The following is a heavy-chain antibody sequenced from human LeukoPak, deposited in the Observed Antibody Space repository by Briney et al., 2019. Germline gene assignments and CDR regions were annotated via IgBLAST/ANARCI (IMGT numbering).Heavy chain of an antibody. CDR1: GGSINNYY. D-gene: IGHD2-15*01. CDR2: IYTRGST. J-gene: IGHJ3*02. V-gene: IGHV4-4*07. CDR3: ARGRYCSADICSGGDAFDI. Sequence: SETLSLTCTVSGGSINNYYWSWIRQPAGKGLEWIGRIYTRGSTNYNPSLKSRVTMSVDTSKNQFSLKLSSVTAADTAVYYCARGRYCSADICSGGDAFDIWGRGTMVSVSS.